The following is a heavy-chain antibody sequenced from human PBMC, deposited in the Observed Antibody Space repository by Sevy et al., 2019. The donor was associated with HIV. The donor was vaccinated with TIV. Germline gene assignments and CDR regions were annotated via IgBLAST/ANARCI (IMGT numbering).Heavy chain of an antibody. CDR3: ASGPGRAKGDCSSTSCYNYYYYMDV. CDR2: ISSSSSYI. Sequence: GGSLRLSCAASGFTFSSYSMNWVRQAPGKGLEWVSSISSSSSYIYYADSVKGRFTISRDNAKNSLYLKMNGLRAEDTDVYYCASGPGRAKGDCSSTSCYNYYYYMDVWGKGTTVTVSS. D-gene: IGHD2-2*02. V-gene: IGHV3-21*01. J-gene: IGHJ6*03. CDR1: GFTFSSYS.